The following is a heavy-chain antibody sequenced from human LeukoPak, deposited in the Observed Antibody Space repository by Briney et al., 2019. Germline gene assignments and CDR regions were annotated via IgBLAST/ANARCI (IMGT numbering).Heavy chain of an antibody. CDR3: AKGIYSSGWSYFDY. V-gene: IGHV3-23*01. Sequence: GRSLRLSCAASVFTSSNSAMRWVRQAPGKGLEWVSTLSGSGITTYYADSVKGRFTISRDNSKNTLYLQMNSLRAEDTAVYYCAKGIYSSGWSYFDYWGHGTLVTVSS. CDR1: VFTSSNSA. CDR2: LSGSGITT. J-gene: IGHJ4*01. D-gene: IGHD6-19*01.